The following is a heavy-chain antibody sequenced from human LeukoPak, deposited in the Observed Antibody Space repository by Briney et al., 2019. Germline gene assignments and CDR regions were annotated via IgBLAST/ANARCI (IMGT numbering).Heavy chain of an antibody. CDR1: GYTFTDYW. Sequence: GESLKISCKGSGYTFTDYWIAWVRQMPGKGLEWMGIIYPDDSYTRYSPSFQGQVTISADKSISTAYLQWNSLKASDTAMYYCSRPSGVVRGLIMTVQAFDIWGQGTLVTVSS. CDR3: SRPSGVVRGLIMTVQAFDI. CDR2: IYPDDSYT. D-gene: IGHD3-10*01. V-gene: IGHV5-51*01. J-gene: IGHJ3*02.